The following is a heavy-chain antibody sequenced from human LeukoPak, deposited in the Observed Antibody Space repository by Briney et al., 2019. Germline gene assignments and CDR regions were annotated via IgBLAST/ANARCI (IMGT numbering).Heavy chain of an antibody. V-gene: IGHV4-34*01. Sequence: SEALSLTCAVYGGSFSGYYWSWIRQPPGKGLEWIGEINHSGSTNYNPSLKSRVTISVDTSKNQFSLKLSSVTAADTAVYYCARVPQQYGSGSYLFDYWGQGTLVTVSS. CDR3: ARVPQQYGSGSYLFDY. J-gene: IGHJ4*02. CDR2: INHSGST. CDR1: GGSFSGYY. D-gene: IGHD3-10*01.